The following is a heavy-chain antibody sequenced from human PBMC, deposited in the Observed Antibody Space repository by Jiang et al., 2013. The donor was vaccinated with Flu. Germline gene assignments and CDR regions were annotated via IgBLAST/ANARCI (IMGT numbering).Heavy chain of an antibody. D-gene: IGHD2-15*01. Sequence: GSGLVKPSETLSLTCTVSGGSISSYYWSWIRQPPGKGLEWIGYIYYSGSTNYNPSLKSRVTISVDTSKNQFSLKLNSVSAADTAVYYCAREFYGSCSGGSCYAAGWFDPWGQGTLVTVSS. J-gene: IGHJ5*02. V-gene: IGHV4-59*01. CDR3: AREFYGSCSGGSCYAAGWFDP. CDR2: IYYSGST. CDR1: GGSISSYY.